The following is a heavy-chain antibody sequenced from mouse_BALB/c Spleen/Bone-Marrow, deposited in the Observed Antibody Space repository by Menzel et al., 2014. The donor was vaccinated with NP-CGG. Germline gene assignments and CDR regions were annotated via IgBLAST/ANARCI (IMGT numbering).Heavy chain of an antibody. J-gene: IGHJ2*01. V-gene: IGHV7-3*02. CDR1: GFTFTDYY. CDR2: IRNKANGYTT. CDR3: ARDKGRVFFDY. Sequence: EVMLVESGGGLVQPGGSLRLSCATSGFTFTDYYKNWVRQPPGKALEWLGFIRNKANGYTTEYSASVKSRFTISRDNSQNILYLQMNTLRADDSATYYCARDKGRVFFDYWGQGTTLTVSS.